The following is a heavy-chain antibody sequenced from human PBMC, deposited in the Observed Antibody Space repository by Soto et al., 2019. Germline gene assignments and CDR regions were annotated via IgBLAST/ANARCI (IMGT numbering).Heavy chain of an antibody. CDR2: ISNSGYT. J-gene: IGHJ6*02. Sequence: SETLSLTCSVSGGSISNNFYYWTWIRQPPGKDLEWIGYISNSGYTAYNPSLNSRGTISVDKPKNQFSLKLSSVTAADTAVYYCTRRFSYGSGKYGIDLWGQATTVTVSS. CDR1: GGSISNNFYY. D-gene: IGHD3-10*01. CDR3: TRRFSYGSGKYGIDL. V-gene: IGHV4-61*05.